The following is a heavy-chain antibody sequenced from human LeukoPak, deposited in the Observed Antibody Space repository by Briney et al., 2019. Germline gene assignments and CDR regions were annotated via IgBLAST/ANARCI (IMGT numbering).Heavy chain of an antibody. Sequence: GGSLRLSCAASGFTFSSYAMSWVRQAPGKGLEWVSAISGSGGSTYYADSVKGRFTISRDNSKNTLYLQMNSLRAEDTAVYYCAKMTGYYGSGSYDFDYWGQGTLVTVSS. CDR1: GFTFSSYA. J-gene: IGHJ4*02. V-gene: IGHV3-23*01. CDR2: ISGSGGST. D-gene: IGHD3-10*01. CDR3: AKMTGYYGSGSYDFDY.